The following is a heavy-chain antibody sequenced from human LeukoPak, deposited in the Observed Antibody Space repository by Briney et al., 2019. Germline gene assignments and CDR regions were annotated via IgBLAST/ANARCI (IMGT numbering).Heavy chain of an antibody. CDR3: ARTQQLGNWFDP. J-gene: IGHJ5*02. CDR2: INHSGST. Sequence: SETLSLTCAVYGGSFSGYYWSWIRQPPGKGLEWIGEINHSGSTNYNPSLKSRVTISVDTSKNQFSLKLSSATAADTAVYYCARTQQLGNWFDPWGQGTLVTVSS. CDR1: GGSFSGYY. D-gene: IGHD6-13*01. V-gene: IGHV4-34*01.